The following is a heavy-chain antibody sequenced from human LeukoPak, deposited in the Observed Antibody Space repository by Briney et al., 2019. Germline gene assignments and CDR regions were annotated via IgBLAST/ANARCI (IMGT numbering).Heavy chain of an antibody. Sequence: GASVKVSCRASGYNFNRYAINWVRQAPGQGLEWMGWISANNGNTNYAQSLRGRVTMTTDTSTSTAYMELRSLTTDDTAVYYCARSNDFWSGHLKGYWIDPWGQGTLVTVSS. CDR3: ARSNDFWSGHLKGYWIDP. J-gene: IGHJ5*02. V-gene: IGHV1-18*01. CDR1: GYNFNRYA. D-gene: IGHD3-3*01. CDR2: ISANNGNT.